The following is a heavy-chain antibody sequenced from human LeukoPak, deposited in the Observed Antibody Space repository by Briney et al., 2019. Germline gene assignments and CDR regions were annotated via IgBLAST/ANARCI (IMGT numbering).Heavy chain of an antibody. V-gene: IGHV3-48*03. Sequence: GGSLRLSCAASGFTFSSYEMNWIRQAPGKGLEWVSYISSSGSTIYYADSVKGRFTISRDNAKNSLYLQMNSLRAEDTAVYYCARDPPAYYDILTGYYYRMKVDVWGKGTTVTVSS. CDR2: ISSSGSTI. CDR3: ARDPPAYYDILTGYYYRMKVDV. J-gene: IGHJ6*04. CDR1: GFTFSSYE. D-gene: IGHD3-9*01.